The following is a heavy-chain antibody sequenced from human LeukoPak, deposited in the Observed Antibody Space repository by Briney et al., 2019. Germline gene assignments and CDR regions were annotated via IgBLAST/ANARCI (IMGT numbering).Heavy chain of an antibody. CDR1: GGTFSSYA. D-gene: IGHD3-22*01. V-gene: IGHV1-69*04. CDR3: ARYYDSVSDRFDV. J-gene: IGHJ5*02. Sequence: SVKVSCKASGGTFSSYAISWVRQAPGQGLEWMGRIIPILGIANYAQKFQGRVTITADKSTSTAYMELSSLRAEDTAVYYCARYYDSVSDRFDVWGQGTLVTVSS. CDR2: IIPILGIA.